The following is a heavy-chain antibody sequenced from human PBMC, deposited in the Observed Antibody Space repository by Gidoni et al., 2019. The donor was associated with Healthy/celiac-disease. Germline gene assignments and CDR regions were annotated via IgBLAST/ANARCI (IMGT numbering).Heavy chain of an antibody. CDR2: ISAYNGNT. V-gene: IGHV1-18*01. CDR3: ARTIAVAGPVPQRNWFDP. CDR1: GYTFTSYG. J-gene: IGHJ5*02. D-gene: IGHD6-19*01. Sequence: QVQLVQSGAEVKKPGASVKVSCKASGYTFTSYGINWVRQAPGQGLEWMGWISAYNGNTNYAQKLQGRVTMTTDTSTSTAYMELRSLRSDDTAVYYCARTIAVAGPVPQRNWFDPWGQGTLVTVSS.